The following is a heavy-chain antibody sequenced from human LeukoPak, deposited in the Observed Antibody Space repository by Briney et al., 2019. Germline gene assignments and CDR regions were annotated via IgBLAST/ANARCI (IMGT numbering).Heavy chain of an antibody. D-gene: IGHD2-15*01. V-gene: IGHV3-48*03. Sequence: GGSRRPSCAASGFTFSSYEMNWVRKAPGKGLEWVSYISSSGSTIYYADSVKGRFTISRDNAKNSLYLQMNSLRAEDTAVYYCARDRYCSGGSCYDSVAGPIDYWGQGTLVTVSS. CDR3: ARDRYCSGGSCYDSVAGPIDY. CDR2: ISSSGSTI. J-gene: IGHJ4*02. CDR1: GFTFSSYE.